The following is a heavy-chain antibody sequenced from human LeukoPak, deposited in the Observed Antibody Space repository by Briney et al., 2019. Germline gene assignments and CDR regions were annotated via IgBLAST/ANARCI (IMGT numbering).Heavy chain of an antibody. CDR2: IYYSGST. CDR1: GGSISSYY. Sequence: SETLSLTCTVSGGSISSYYWSWIRQPPGKGLEWIGYIYYSGSTNYNPSLKSRVTISVDTSKNQFSLKLSSVTAADTAVYYCARVLTEYYVLGYWGQGTLVTVSS. J-gene: IGHJ4*02. V-gene: IGHV4-59*01. D-gene: IGHD3-16*01. CDR3: ARVLTEYYVLGY.